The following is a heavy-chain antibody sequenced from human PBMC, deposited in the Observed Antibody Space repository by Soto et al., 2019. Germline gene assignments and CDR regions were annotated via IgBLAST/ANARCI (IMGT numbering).Heavy chain of an antibody. J-gene: IGHJ5*02. D-gene: IGHD6-13*01. CDR1: GFSLTTPGMC. V-gene: IGHV2-70*11. CDR2: IDWDDGK. CDR3: ARTYSSSFNWFDP. Sequence: SGPTLVNPTQTLTLTCTFSGFSLTTPGMCVSWIRQPPGKALEWLARIDWDDGKYYSTSLKTRLTISKDTSKNQVVLTMTHMDPVDTATYYCARTYSSSFNWFDPWGQGTLVTVSS.